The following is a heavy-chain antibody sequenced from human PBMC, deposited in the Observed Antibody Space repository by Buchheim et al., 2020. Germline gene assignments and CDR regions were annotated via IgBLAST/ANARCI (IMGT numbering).Heavy chain of an antibody. V-gene: IGHV3-30*03. CDR1: GFTFSSYG. J-gene: IGHJ4*02. Sequence: QVQLVESGGGVVQPGRSLRLSCAASGFTFSSYGMHWVRQAPGKGLEWVAVISYDGSNKYYADSVKGRFTISRDTSKNTLYLQMNSLRAEDTAVYYCRDGGYSSNWGQGTL. CDR3: RDGGYSSN. D-gene: IGHD5-18*01. CDR2: ISYDGSNK.